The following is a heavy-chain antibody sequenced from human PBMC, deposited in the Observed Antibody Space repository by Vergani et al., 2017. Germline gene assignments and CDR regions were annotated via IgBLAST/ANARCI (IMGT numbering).Heavy chain of an antibody. J-gene: IGHJ4*02. CDR2: IWYDGSNK. CDR3: AKGSPYCTNGVCTPFDY. Sequence: QVQLVESGGGVVQPGRSLRLSCAASGFTFSSYGMHWVRQAPGKGLEWVAVIWYDGSNKYYADSVKGRFTISRDNSKNTLYLQMNSLRAEDTAVYYCAKGSPYCTNGVCTPFDYWGQGTLVTVSS. D-gene: IGHD2-8*01. CDR1: GFTFSSYG. V-gene: IGHV3-33*06.